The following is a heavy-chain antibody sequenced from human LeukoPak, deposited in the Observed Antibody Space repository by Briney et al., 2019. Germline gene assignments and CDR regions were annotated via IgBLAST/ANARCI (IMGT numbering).Heavy chain of an antibody. V-gene: IGHV3-9*01. J-gene: IGHJ6*02. CDR2: ISWNSGSI. Sequence: SGGSLRLSCAASGFTFDDYAMHWVRQAPGKGLEWVSGISWNSGSIGYADPVKGRFTISRDNAKNSLYLQMNSLRAEDTALYYCAKDMGRGRANYYYGMDVWGQGTTVTVSS. CDR1: GFTFDDYA. CDR3: AKDMGRGRANYYYGMDV.